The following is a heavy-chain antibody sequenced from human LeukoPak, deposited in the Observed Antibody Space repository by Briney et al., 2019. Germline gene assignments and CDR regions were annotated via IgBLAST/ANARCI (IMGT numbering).Heavy chain of an antibody. CDR2: IYTSGST. Sequence: SETLSLTCTVSGGSISSYYWSWIRQPAGKGLEWIGRIYTSGSTNYNPSLKSRVTISVDTSKNQFSLKLSSVTAADTAVYYCARVSGGSGSNGDYYFDYWGQGTLVTVSS. D-gene: IGHD3-10*01. V-gene: IGHV4-4*07. CDR1: GGSISSYY. J-gene: IGHJ4*02. CDR3: ARVSGGSGSNGDYYFDY.